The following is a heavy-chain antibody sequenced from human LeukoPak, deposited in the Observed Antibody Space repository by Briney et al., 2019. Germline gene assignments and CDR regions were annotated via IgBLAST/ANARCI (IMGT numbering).Heavy chain of an antibody. J-gene: IGHJ3*02. Sequence: SETLSLTCAVYGGSFSGYYWSWIRQPPGKGLEWIGEINHSGSTNYNPSLKSRVTISVDTSKNQFSLKLSSVTAADTAVYYCASSDLRLDAFDIWGQGTMVTVSS. CDR2: INHSGST. V-gene: IGHV4-34*01. CDR3: ASSDLRLDAFDI. D-gene: IGHD2-21*02. CDR1: GGSFSGYY.